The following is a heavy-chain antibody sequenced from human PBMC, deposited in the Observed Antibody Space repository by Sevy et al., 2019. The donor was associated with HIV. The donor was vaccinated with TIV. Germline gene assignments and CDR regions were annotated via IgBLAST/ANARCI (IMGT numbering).Heavy chain of an antibody. Sequence: GGCLRLSCAASGFTFSGYAMSWVRQAPGKGLEWVSVISGSGGSTYYADAVKGRFTISRDNSKNTLYLQMNSLRADDTAVYYCAKGGSSAPRSWIDPWGQGTLVTVSS. D-gene: IGHD6-13*01. CDR2: ISGSGGST. V-gene: IGHV3-23*01. CDR3: AKGGSSAPRSWIDP. J-gene: IGHJ5*02. CDR1: GFTFSGYA.